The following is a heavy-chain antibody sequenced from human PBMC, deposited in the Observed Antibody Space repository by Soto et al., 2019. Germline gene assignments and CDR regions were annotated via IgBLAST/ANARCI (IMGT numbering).Heavy chain of an antibody. V-gene: IGHV1-3*01. CDR1: GYTFTSYA. J-gene: IGHJ4*02. CDR2: INAGNGNT. D-gene: IGHD2-21*02. Sequence: ASVKVSCTASGYTFTSYAMHWVRQAPGQRLEWMGWINAGNGNTKYSQKFQGRVTITRDTSASTAHMELSSLRSEDTAVYYCARSIVVVTALDYWGQGTLVTVS. CDR3: ARSIVVVTALDY.